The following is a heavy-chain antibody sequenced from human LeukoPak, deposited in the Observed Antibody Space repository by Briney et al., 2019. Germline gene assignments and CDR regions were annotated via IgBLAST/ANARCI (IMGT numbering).Heavy chain of an antibody. CDR1: GYSISSGYY. CDR3: ARDERFTIFGVVISGNYYFDY. Sequence: PSETLSLTCAVSGYSISSGYYWGWSRPPPGKGLEWIGSIYHSGSTYYNPSLKSRVTISVDTSKNQFSLKLSSVTAADTAVYYCARDERFTIFGVVISGNYYFDYWGQGALVTVSS. D-gene: IGHD3-3*01. CDR2: IYHSGST. V-gene: IGHV4-38-2*02. J-gene: IGHJ4*02.